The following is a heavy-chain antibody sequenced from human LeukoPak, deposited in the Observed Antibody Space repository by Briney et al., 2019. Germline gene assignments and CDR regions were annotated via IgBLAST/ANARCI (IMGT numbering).Heavy chain of an antibody. D-gene: IGHD3-22*01. CDR3: ARDGGYHSSGPFDY. V-gene: IGHV3-33*08. CDR2: IWYDGSDE. CDR1: GFTFSSCW. Sequence: PGGSLRLSCAASGFTFSSCWMNWVRQTPGKGLEWVSIIWYDGSDEYYADSVKGRFTISRDNSKNTLYLQMNSLRAEDTAVYYCARDGGYHSSGPFDYWGQGTLVTVSS. J-gene: IGHJ4*02.